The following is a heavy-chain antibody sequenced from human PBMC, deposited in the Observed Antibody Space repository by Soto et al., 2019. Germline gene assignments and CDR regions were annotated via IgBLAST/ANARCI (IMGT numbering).Heavy chain of an antibody. Sequence: PSETLSLTCAVSGGSISSSNWWSWVRQPPGKGLEWIGEIYHSGSTNYNPSLKRRVTISVDKSKNQFSLKLSSVTAADTAVYYCARRAVADLNWFDPWGQGTLVTVSS. V-gene: IGHV4-4*02. D-gene: IGHD6-19*01. CDR1: GGSISSSNW. J-gene: IGHJ5*02. CDR3: ARRAVADLNWFDP. CDR2: IYHSGST.